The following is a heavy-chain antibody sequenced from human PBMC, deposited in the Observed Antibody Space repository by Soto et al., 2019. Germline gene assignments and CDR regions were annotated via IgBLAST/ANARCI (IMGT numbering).Heavy chain of an antibody. J-gene: IGHJ6*02. CDR2: IYYSGST. CDR1: GGSISSYY. V-gene: IGHV4-59*01. Sequence: PSETLSLTCTVSGGSISSYYWSWIRQPPGKGLEWIGYIYYSGSTNYNPFLKSRVTISVDTSKNQFSLKLSSVTAADTAVYYCARDSGRIAAANYYYYGMDVWGQGTTVTVSS. CDR3: ARDSGRIAAANYYYYGMDV. D-gene: IGHD6-13*01.